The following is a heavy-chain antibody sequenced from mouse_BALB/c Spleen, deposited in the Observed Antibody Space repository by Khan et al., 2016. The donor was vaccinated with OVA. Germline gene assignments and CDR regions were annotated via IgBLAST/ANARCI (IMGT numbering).Heavy chain of an antibody. CDR3: ARENYYGSSCYAMDY. CDR1: GYTFTSYW. Sequence: DLVKPGASVKLSCKASGYTFTSYWINWIKQRPGQGLEWIGRIAPGSGSTDYNEMFKGKATLTVDTSSSPVYITLSSLTSEESAVYFCARENYYGSSCYAMDYWGQGTSVTVSS. D-gene: IGHD1-1*01. CDR2: IAPGSGST. J-gene: IGHJ4*01. V-gene: IGHV1S41*01.